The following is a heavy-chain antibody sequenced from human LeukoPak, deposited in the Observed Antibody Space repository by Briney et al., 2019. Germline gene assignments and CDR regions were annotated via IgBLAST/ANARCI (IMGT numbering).Heavy chain of an antibody. CDR3: ARGGHYYDSSGYYDLPFDY. D-gene: IGHD3-22*01. CDR2: IYHSGST. Sequence: PSETLSLTCAVSGGSISSSNWWSWVRQPPGKGLEWIGEIYHSGSTNYNPSLKSRVTISIDKSKNQFSLKLKSVTAADTAVYYCARGGHYYDSSGYYDLPFDYWGQGTLVTVSS. V-gene: IGHV4-4*02. CDR1: GGSISSSNW. J-gene: IGHJ4*02.